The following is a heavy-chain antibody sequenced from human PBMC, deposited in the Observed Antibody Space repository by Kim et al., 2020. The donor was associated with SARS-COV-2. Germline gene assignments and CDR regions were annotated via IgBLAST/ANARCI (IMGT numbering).Heavy chain of an antibody. J-gene: IGHJ6*02. CDR1: GYTFTSYA. V-gene: IGHV7-4-1*02. D-gene: IGHD3-9*01. Sequence: ASVKVSCKASGYTFTSYAMNWVRQAPGQGLEWMGWINTNTGNPTYAQGFTGRFVFSLDTSVSTAYLQISSLKAEDTAVYYCAREELRYLVPYGMDVWGQGTTVTVSS. CDR2: INTNTGNP. CDR3: AREELRYLVPYGMDV.